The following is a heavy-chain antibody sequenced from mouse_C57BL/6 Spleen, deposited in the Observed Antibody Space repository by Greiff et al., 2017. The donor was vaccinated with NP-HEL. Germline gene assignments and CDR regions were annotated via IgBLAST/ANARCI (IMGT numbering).Heavy chain of an antibody. D-gene: IGHD1-1*01. J-gene: IGHJ4*01. CDR3: ARDTTVVATRGYAMDY. V-gene: IGHV1-22*01. CDR1: GYTFTDYN. CDR2: INPNNGGT. Sequence: DVQLQESGPELVKPGASVKMSCKASGYTFTDYNMHWVKQSHGKSLEWIGYINPNNGGTSYNQKFKGKATLTVNKSSSTAYMELRSLTSEDSAVYYCARDTTVVATRGYAMDYWGQGTSVTVSS.